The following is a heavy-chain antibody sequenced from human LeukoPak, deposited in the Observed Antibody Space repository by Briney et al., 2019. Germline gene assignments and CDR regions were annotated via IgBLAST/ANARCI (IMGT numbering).Heavy chain of an antibody. CDR3: ARARTTRGFDY. D-gene: IGHD4-17*01. Sequence: QPGRSLRLSCAAYGFTFNSYGIQWVRQAPGKGLEWVAFIWYDGSNKYYADSVKGRFTISRDNSKNTLYLQMNSLRAEDTAVYYCARARTTRGFDYWGQGTLVTVSS. CDR1: GFTFNSYG. V-gene: IGHV3-33*01. CDR2: IWYDGSNK. J-gene: IGHJ4*02.